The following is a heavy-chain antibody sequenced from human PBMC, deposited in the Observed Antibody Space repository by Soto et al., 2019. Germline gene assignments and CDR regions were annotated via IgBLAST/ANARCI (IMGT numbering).Heavy chain of an antibody. D-gene: IGHD2-15*01. CDR1: AGYISSGGYY. CDR3: ARGCSGGSCYYALDY. Sequence: PSETLSLTCTVSAGYISSGGYYWSWIRQHPGKGLEWIGYIYYSGSTYYNPSLKSRVTISVDTSKNQFSLKLSSVTAADTAVCYCARGCSGGSCYYALDYWGQGTLVTVS. J-gene: IGHJ4*02. V-gene: IGHV4-31*03. CDR2: IYYSGST.